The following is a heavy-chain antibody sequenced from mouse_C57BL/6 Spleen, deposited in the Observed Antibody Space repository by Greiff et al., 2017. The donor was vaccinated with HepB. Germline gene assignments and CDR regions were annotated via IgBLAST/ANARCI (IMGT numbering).Heavy chain of an antibody. J-gene: IGHJ1*03. CDR1: GYTFTSYW. CDR3: ARGGDYDDGDWYFDV. Sequence: VQLQQSGAELVKPGASVKMSCKASGYTFTSYWITWVKQRPGQGLEWIGDIYPGSGSTNYNEKFKSKATLTVDTSSSTAYMQLSSLTSEDSAVYYCARGGDYDDGDWYFDVWGTGTTVTVSS. CDR2: IYPGSGST. D-gene: IGHD2-4*01. V-gene: IGHV1-55*01.